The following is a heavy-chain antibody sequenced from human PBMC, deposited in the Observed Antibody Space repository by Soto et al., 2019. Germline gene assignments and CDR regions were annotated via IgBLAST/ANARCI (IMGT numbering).Heavy chain of an antibody. CDR2: IDPVRGNT. CDR1: GYFFTGSS. J-gene: IGHJ5*02. CDR3: AREVFGDYWLGP. D-gene: IGHD3-16*01. V-gene: IGHV1-46*01. Sequence: QAQMMQSGAEVKTPGASVTITCKTSGYFFTGSSVHWVRQAPGQGPEWMGLIDPVRGNTGYARDFQGRVTMTRDTSTSTVYMDLSSLTSDDTAVYYCAREVFGDYWLGPWGQGTLVIVSS.